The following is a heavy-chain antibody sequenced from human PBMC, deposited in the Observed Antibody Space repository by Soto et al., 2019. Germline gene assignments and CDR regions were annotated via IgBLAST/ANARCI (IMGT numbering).Heavy chain of an antibody. CDR2: ICTYNGNT. D-gene: IGHD1-7*01. J-gene: IGHJ3*01. CDR3: ARDGGFNWNSGDAFDV. Sequence: QVQLLQSGVGVKKPGASVKVSCKASGYTFMSFGINWVRQAPGQGLEWMGWICTYNGNTNYAPQFQGRVTMTTDTSTNTAYMELRTLRSDDTAVYYCARDGGFNWNSGDAFDVWGQGTTVTVSS. V-gene: IGHV1-18*01. CDR1: GYTFMSFG.